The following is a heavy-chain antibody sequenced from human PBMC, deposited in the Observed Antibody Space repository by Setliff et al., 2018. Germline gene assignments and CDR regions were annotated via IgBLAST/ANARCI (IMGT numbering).Heavy chain of an antibody. V-gene: IGHV3-72*01. J-gene: IGHJ3*02. CDR2: TRTKARIYTT. CDR3: VRDGQDLAPYAFDI. CDR1: GFIFSDHY. Sequence: GGSLRLSCAASGFIFSDHYMDWVRQAPGKGLEWVGCTRTKARIYTTEYAASVKGRFTISRDNSKNTLYLQMNSLGPDDTAIYYCVRDGQDLAPYAFDIWAQGTLVTVSS.